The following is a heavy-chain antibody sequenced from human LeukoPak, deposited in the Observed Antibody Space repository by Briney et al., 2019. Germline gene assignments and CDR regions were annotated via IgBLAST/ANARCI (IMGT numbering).Heavy chain of an antibody. CDR1: GFTFSSYG. CDR2: IWYDGSNK. CDR3: AKDPDLNTVTTLVDV. V-gene: IGHV3-33*06. D-gene: IGHD4-11*01. J-gene: IGHJ6*04. Sequence: GGSLRLSCAASGFTFSSYGMHWVRQAPGKGLEWVAVIWYDGSNKYYADSVKGRFTISRDNSKNTLYLQMNSLRAEDTAVYYCAKDPDLNTVTTLVDVWGKGTTVTVSS.